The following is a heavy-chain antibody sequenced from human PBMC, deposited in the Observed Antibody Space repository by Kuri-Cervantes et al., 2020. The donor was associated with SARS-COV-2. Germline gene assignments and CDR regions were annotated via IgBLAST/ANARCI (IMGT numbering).Heavy chain of an antibody. J-gene: IGHJ6*02. V-gene: IGHV1-3*01. CDR1: GYTFTSYA. Sequence: ASVKVSCKASGYTFTSYAMHWVRQAPGQRLEWMGWINAGNGNTKYSQKFQGRVTITRDTSASTAYMELSSLRSEDTAVYYCATLPRDILRVGHNRFPYYYGMDLWGQGTTVTVSS. CDR2: INAGNGNT. CDR3: ATLPRDILRVGHNRFPYYYGMDL. D-gene: IGHD2-8*01.